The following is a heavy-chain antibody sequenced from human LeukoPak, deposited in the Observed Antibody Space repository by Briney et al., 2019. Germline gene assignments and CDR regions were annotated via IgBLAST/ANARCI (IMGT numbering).Heavy chain of an antibody. CDR1: GFSFRNNG. J-gene: IGHJ4*02. CDR3: AKDLFSSGSYYDAEALCFGY. V-gene: IGHV3-23*01. D-gene: IGHD1-26*01. CDR2: ISSGGDIT. Sequence: PGGSLRLFYAASGFSFRNNGMSWVRQAPGKGLEWVSAISSGGDITYYADSVKGRFTISRDNSKNTLYLQMNSLRAEDTALYYCAKDLFSSGSYYDAEALCFGYWGQGTLVTVSS.